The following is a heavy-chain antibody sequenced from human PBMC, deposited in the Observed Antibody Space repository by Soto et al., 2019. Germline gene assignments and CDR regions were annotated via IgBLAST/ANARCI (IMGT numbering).Heavy chain of an antibody. V-gene: IGHV4-30-2*01. CDR1: GGSISSGGYS. CDR3: AIVIILTGYYGWFDP. CDR2: IYHSGST. J-gene: IGHJ5*02. Sequence: SETLSLTCAVSGGSISSGGYSWSRIRQPPGKGLEWIGYIYHSGSTYYNPSLKSRVTISVDRSKNQFSLKLSSVTAADTAVYYCAIVIILTGYYGWFDPWGQGTLVTVSS. D-gene: IGHD3-9*01.